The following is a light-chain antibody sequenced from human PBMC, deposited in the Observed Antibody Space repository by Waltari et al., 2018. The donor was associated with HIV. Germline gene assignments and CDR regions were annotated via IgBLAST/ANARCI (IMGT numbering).Light chain of an antibody. Sequence: QSALTQPASVSGSPGPSITIPCPGPTSAIHPLNYVSWYQQRPGNAPKLIFFEVTYRPAGVSDRFSASKSGSTASLTISGLQAEDEADYYCSSYTTRNSLMFGGGTKLTV. CDR1: TSAIHPLNY. CDR2: EVT. V-gene: IGLV2-14*01. J-gene: IGLJ3*02. CDR3: SSYTTRNSLM.